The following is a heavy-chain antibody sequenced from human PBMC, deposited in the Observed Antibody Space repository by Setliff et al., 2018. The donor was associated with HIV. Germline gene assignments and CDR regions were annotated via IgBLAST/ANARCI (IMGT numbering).Heavy chain of an antibody. V-gene: IGHV4-31*03. D-gene: IGHD3-16*01. Sequence: SETLSLTCTVSGDSIYSGGYYWTWIRQHPGKGLEWIGHIYYSGSTSHNPSLKSRVFMSMDTSRNQFSLNLKSVTAADTAVYYCARDPSRSWGIDHWGRGTLVTVSS. CDR2: IYYSGST. CDR3: ARDPSRSWGIDH. CDR1: GDSIYSGGYY. J-gene: IGHJ4*02.